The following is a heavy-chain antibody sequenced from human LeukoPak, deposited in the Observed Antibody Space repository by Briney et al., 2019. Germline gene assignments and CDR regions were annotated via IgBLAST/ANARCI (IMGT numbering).Heavy chain of an antibody. CDR3: ARGVGAFDY. Sequence: SETLSLTCAVYGGSFSGYYWSWIRQPPGKGLEWIGEINHSGSTNYNPSLKSRVTISVDTSKNQFSLKLSSVTAADTAVYYCARGVGAFDYWGQGTLVTVSS. CDR1: GGSFSGYY. V-gene: IGHV4-34*01. J-gene: IGHJ4*02. D-gene: IGHD1-26*01. CDR2: INHSGST.